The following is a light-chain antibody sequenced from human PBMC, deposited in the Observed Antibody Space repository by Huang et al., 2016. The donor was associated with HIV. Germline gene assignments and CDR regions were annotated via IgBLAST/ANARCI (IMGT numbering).Light chain of an antibody. V-gene: IGKV3-15*01. CDR3: QQYENWPRT. Sequence: EIVMTQSPATLSVSPGGRATLPCRASQSVDRSLAWYQQKPGQTPRLLIDGTSTRDTGIPARFSGSGSGTEFTLTISSLQSEDFAVYYCQQYENWPRTFGQGTRLEIK. CDR2: GTS. J-gene: IGKJ2*01. CDR1: QSVDRS.